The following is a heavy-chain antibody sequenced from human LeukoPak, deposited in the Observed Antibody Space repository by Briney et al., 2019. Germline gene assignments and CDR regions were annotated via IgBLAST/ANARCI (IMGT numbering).Heavy chain of an antibody. J-gene: IGHJ4*02. CDR1: GFTVSSNY. V-gene: IGHV3-66*01. CDR2: IYSGGST. CDR3: ASRIATAGSVDY. Sequence: GGSLRLSCAASGFTVSSNYMSWVRQAPGKGLEWVSVIYSGGSTYYADSVKGRFTISRDNSKNTLYLQMNTLRAEDTAVYYCASRIATAGSVDYWGQGTLVTVSS. D-gene: IGHD6-13*01.